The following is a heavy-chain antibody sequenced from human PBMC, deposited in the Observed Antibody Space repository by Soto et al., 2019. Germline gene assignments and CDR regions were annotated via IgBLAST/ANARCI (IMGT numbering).Heavy chain of an antibody. CDR2: ISYSGSP. CDR3: ARDRSDSLNSFDAFDI. Sequence: SEALRDTKSGSAGSVRPCCHLWCRLLQPQGKGLEWIAYISYSGSPDYNPSLKSRVSISLDMSKNQFSLKLTSVTAADTAVYYCARDRSDSLNSFDAFDIWGQGTMVT. V-gene: IGHV4-61*01. J-gene: IGHJ3*02. D-gene: IGHD3-22*01. CDR1: AGSVRPCCHL.